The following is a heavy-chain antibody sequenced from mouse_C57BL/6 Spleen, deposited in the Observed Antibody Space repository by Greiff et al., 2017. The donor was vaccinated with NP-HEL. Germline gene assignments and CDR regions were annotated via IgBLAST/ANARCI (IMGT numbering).Heavy chain of an antibody. J-gene: IGHJ2*01. V-gene: IGHV5-4*01. CDR3: ARTEYGSSYNYFDY. CDR1: GFTFSSYA. D-gene: IGHD1-1*01. Sequence: EVQLVESGGGLVKPGGSLKLSCAASGFTFSSYAMSWVRQTPEKRLEWVATISDGGSYTYYPDNVKGRFTISRDNAKNNLYLQMSHLKSEDTAMYYCARTEYGSSYNYFDYWGQGTTLTVSS. CDR2: ISDGGSYT.